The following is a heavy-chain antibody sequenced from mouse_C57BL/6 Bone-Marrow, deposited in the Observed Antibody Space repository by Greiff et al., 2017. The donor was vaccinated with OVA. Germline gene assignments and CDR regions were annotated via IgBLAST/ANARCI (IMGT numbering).Heavy chain of an antibody. CDR1: GSTFTDYY. CDR3: ARGDWDYFDY. Sequence: QLQESGPELVKPGASVKISCKASGSTFTDYYINWVKQRPGQGLGWIGWIYPGSGNTKYNEKFKGKATLTVDTSSSTAYMQLSSLTSEDSAVYFCARGDWDYFDYWGQGTTLTVSS. V-gene: IGHV1-84*01. CDR2: IYPGSGNT. D-gene: IGHD4-1*01. J-gene: IGHJ2*01.